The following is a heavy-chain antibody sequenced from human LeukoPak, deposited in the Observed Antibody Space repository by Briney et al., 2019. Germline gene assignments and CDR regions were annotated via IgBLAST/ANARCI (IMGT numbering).Heavy chain of an antibody. J-gene: IGHJ4*02. D-gene: IGHD3-3*01. Sequence: ASVTVSCKASGYSFTYYYMHWVRQAPGQGLEWMGWINPNSGGTNYAQKFQGRVTMTRDTSISTAYMELSRLRSDDTAVYYCAMCLSGYYLGFDYWGQGTLVTVSS. CDR1: GYSFTYYY. CDR2: INPNSGGT. CDR3: AMCLSGYYLGFDY. V-gene: IGHV1-2*02.